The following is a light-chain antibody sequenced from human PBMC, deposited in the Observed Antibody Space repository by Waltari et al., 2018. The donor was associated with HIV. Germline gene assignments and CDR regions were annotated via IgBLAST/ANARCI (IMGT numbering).Light chain of an antibody. J-gene: IGKJ3*01. CDR1: QSVLYSSNNKNY. CDR3: QQYYSTPFT. V-gene: IGKV4-1*01. CDR2: WAS. Sequence: DIVMTQSPDSLAVSLGERATINCKSSQSVLYSSNNKNYLAWYQQKPGQPPKLLIYWASTREAGVPDRFRGSGSGTEFTLTISSLQAEDVAVYYCQQYYSTPFTFGPGTKVDIK.